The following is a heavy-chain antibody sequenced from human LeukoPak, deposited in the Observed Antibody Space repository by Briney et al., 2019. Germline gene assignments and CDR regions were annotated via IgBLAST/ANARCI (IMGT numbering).Heavy chain of an antibody. Sequence: GGSLRLSCAASGFTFSSYAMSWVRQAPGKGLEWVSAISGSGGSTYYADSVKGRFTVSRDNSKNTLYLQMNSLRAEDTAVYYCAKKTRHHYDSSGYLGQFSIDYWGQGTLVTVSS. V-gene: IGHV3-23*01. D-gene: IGHD3-22*01. J-gene: IGHJ4*02. CDR1: GFTFSSYA. CDR3: AKKTRHHYDSSGYLGQFSIDY. CDR2: ISGSGGST.